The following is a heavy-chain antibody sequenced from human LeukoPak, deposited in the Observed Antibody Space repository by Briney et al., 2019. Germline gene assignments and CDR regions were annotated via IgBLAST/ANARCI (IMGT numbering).Heavy chain of an antibody. D-gene: IGHD5-18*01. CDR2: IIPILGIA. J-gene: IGHJ5*02. CDR3: AREAGYTGFDP. V-gene: IGHV1-69*04. Sequence: SVTISCKASGGTFSSYAISWVRQAPGQGLEWMGRIIPILGIANYAQKFQGRVTITADKSTSTAYMELSSLRSEDTAVYYCAREAGYTGFDPWGQGTLVTVSS. CDR1: GGTFSSYA.